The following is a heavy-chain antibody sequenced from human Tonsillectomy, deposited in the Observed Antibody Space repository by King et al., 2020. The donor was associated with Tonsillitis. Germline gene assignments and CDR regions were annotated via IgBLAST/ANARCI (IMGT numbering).Heavy chain of an antibody. Sequence: QLVQSGAEVKKPGSSVKVSCKASGGTLSTNVTSWVRQAPGQGLEWMGRIMPIFGTTNYAQKFQGRLTISADESMTTAYMDLTSLRSDDTAVYFCASPPGRDDAFEMWGQGRMVTVT. CDR3: ASPPGRDDAFEM. V-gene: IGHV1-69*01. CDR2: IMPIFGTT. J-gene: IGHJ3*02. CDR1: GGTLSTNV. D-gene: IGHD2-2*01.